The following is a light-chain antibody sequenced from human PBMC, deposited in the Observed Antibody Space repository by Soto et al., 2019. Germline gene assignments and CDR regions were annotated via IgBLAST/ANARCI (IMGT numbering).Light chain of an antibody. CDR2: ALS. V-gene: IGLV2-8*02. CDR1: SSDVAAYNY. Sequence: SVLTLAPPPSMSPGHPITISCTGTSSDVAAYNYFSCYQPLPGKARKLIIYALSKRPSGVPDRFSGPKSGKPAPRPVSELLAEDDTDYFGSSYAGSYSVCYVMGNGSKGNVL. J-gene: IGLJ1*01. CDR3: SSYAGSYSVCYV.